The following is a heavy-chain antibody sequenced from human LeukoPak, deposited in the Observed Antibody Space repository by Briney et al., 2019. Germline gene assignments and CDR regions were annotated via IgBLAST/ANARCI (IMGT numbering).Heavy chain of an antibody. CDR1: GGSFSGYY. Sequence: SETLSLTCAVYGGSFSGYYWSWIRQPPGKGLEWIGEINHSGGTNYNPSLKSRVTISVDTSKNQFSLKLSSVTAADTAVYYCARGKVLRFLEKKNWFDPWGQGTLVTVSS. CDR3: ARGKVLRFLEKKNWFDP. D-gene: IGHD3-3*01. V-gene: IGHV4-34*01. CDR2: INHSGGT. J-gene: IGHJ5*02.